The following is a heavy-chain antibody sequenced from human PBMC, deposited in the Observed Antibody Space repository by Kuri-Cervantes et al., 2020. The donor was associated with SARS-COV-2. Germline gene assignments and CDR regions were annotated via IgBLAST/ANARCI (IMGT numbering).Heavy chain of an antibody. V-gene: IGHV1-69*05. D-gene: IGHD2-2*02. CDR3: ARDRGPGQLLYSAFRWFDP. CDR2: IIPIFGTA. CDR1: GGTFSSYA. J-gene: IGHJ5*02. Sequence: SVKVSCKASGGTFSSYAISWVRQAPGQGLEWMGGIIPIFGTANYAQKFQGRVTITTDESTSTAYMELSSLRSEDTAVYYCARDRGPGQLLYSAFRWFDPWGQGTLVTVS.